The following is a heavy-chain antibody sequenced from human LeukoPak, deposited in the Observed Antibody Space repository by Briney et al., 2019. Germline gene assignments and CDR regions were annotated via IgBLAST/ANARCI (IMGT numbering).Heavy chain of an antibody. CDR2: ISSSGSTI. CDR1: GFTFSSYE. Sequence: PGGSLRLSCAASGFTFSSYEMNWVRQAPGKGLEWVSYISSSGSTIYYADSVKGRFTTSRDNAKNSLYLQMNSLRAEDTSIYYCARGSWLVPPTDYWGQGTLVTVSS. D-gene: IGHD6-19*01. J-gene: IGHJ4*02. CDR3: ARGSWLVPPTDY. V-gene: IGHV3-48*03.